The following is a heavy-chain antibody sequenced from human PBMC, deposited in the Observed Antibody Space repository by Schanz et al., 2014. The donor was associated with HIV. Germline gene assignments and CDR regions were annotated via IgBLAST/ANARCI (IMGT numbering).Heavy chain of an antibody. CDR3: ARGAGDTDWGRI. Sequence: EVQLLESGGDLVQPGGSLRLSCAASGFTFSSHAMSWVRQAPGKGLEWVSSITGGGGNTYYADSVKGRFTISRDNSKNTLFLQMNSLRAEDTAVYYCARGAGDTDWGRIWGQGTLVTVSS. CDR2: ITGGGGNT. CDR1: GFTFSSHA. V-gene: IGHV3-23*01. D-gene: IGHD7-27*01. J-gene: IGHJ3*02.